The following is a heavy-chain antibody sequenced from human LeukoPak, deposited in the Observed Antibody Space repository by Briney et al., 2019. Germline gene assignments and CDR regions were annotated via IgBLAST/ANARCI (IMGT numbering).Heavy chain of an antibody. V-gene: IGHV3-66*01. Sequence: GRSLRLSCAASGFTFSSYGMHWVRQAPGKGLEWVSVIYSGGSTYYADSVKGRFTISRDNSKNTLYLQMNSLRAEDTAVYYCARVGSSGWYLGFDYWGQGTLVTVSS. CDR3: ARVGSSGWYLGFDY. D-gene: IGHD6-19*01. CDR2: IYSGGST. J-gene: IGHJ4*02. CDR1: GFTFSSYG.